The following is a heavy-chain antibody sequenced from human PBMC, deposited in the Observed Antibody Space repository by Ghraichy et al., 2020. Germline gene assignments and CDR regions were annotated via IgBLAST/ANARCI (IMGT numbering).Heavy chain of an antibody. Sequence: SETLSLTCTVSGFSITSSSYSWGWIRQPPGKGLEWIGSISYSGSTYYNPSLKSRVTISVDTSKNQFPLRLSSVTAADTAVYYCALITGTTFAYWGQGILVTVSS. CDR3: ALITGTTFAY. J-gene: IGHJ4*02. V-gene: IGHV4-39*01. D-gene: IGHD1-7*01. CDR2: ISYSGST. CDR1: GFSITSSSYS.